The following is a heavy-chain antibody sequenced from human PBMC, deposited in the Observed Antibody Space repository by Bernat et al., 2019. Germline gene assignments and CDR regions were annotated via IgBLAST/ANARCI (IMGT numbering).Heavy chain of an antibody. CDR1: GFTFSDYY. V-gene: IGHV3-11*05. J-gene: IGHJ6*03. Sequence: QVQLVESGGGLVKPGGSLRLSCAASGFTFSDYYMSWIRQAPGKGLEWVSYISSSSSYTNYADSVKGRFNISRDNGKNSLYLEMNSLRAEDTAVYYCARERVGYSGYDAPYYYYYMDVWGKGTTVTVSS. D-gene: IGHD5-12*01. CDR3: ARERVGYSGYDAPYYYYYMDV. CDR2: ISSSSSYT.